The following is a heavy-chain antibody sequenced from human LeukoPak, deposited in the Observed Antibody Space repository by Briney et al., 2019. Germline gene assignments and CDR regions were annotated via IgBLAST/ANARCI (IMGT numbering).Heavy chain of an antibody. CDR2: INSNSGAR. V-gene: IGHV1-2*02. Sequence: PMASVKVSCKASGYTFNGYYMHWVRQAPGQGLESTGWINSNSGARNYGQKFQGRVTMSRDTAINTAYMELTSLTSDDTGVYYCARGRGGATTGLDHWGQGTLVTVSS. CDR3: ARGRGGATTGLDH. J-gene: IGHJ4*02. CDR1: GYTFNGYY. D-gene: IGHD1-26*01.